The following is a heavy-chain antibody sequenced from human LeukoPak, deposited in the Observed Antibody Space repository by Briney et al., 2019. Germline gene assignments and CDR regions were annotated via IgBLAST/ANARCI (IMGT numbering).Heavy chain of an antibody. CDR2: TYYRSKWYN. D-gene: IGHD1-1*01. V-gene: IGHV6-1*01. Sequence: SQTLSLTCAISGDSVSSNSAAWTWIRQSPSRGLEWLGRTYYRSKWYNDYAVSVKSRITINPDTSKNQFSLQLNSVTPEDTAMYYCARGTTAAGRFDYWGQGTLVTVSS. J-gene: IGHJ4*02. CDR3: ARGTTAAGRFDY. CDR1: GDSVSSNSAA.